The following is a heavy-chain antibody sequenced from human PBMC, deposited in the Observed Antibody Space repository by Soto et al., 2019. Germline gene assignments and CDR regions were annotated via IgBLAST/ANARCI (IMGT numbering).Heavy chain of an antibody. CDR1: GYTLTIYY. CDR3: ASLPLWSGDAFDI. V-gene: IGHV1-46*03. D-gene: IGHD3-3*01. Sequence: ASVTVSCTSSGYTLTIYYIHCVQQAPGQGLEWMGIINPSGGSTSYAQKFQGRVTMTRDTSTSTVYMELSSLRSEDTAVYYCASLPLWSGDAFDIRGQGTMVTVSS. J-gene: IGHJ3*02. CDR2: INPSGGST.